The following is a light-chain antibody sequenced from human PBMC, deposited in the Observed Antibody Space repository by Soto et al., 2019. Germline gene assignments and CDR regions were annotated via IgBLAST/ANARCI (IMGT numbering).Light chain of an antibody. CDR1: QSISGW. CDR3: QQYNSYSVNA. CDR2: DAS. V-gene: IGKV1-5*01. J-gene: IGKJ2*01. Sequence: DIQMTQSPYTLSASVGDRVTITCRASQSISGWLALCQQKPGKAPKLLIYDASSLKSGVPSRFSGSGSGTEFTLTISRLQPDDFATFYCQQYNSYSVNAFGQGTKLEIK.